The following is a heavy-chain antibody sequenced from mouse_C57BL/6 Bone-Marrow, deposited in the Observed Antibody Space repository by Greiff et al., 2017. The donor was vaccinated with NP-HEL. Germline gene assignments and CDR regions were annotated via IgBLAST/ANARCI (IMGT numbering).Heavy chain of an antibody. J-gene: IGHJ3*01. Sequence: EVQVVESGGGLVKPGGSLKLSCAASGFTFSSYAMSWVRQTPEKRLEWVATISDGGSYTYYPDNVKGRFTISRDKAKNNLYLQMSHLKSEDTAMYYCARGWFAYWGQGTLVTVSA. V-gene: IGHV5-4*01. CDR2: ISDGGSYT. CDR1: GFTFSSYA. CDR3: ARGWFAY.